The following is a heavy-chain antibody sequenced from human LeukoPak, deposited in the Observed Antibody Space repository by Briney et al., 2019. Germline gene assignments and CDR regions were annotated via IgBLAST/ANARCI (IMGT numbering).Heavy chain of an antibody. D-gene: IGHD6-13*01. CDR2: INPNSGGT. V-gene: IGHV1-2*06. Sequence: ASVKVSCKASGYTFTGYYMHWVRQAPGQGLEWMGRINPNSGGTNYAQKFQGRVTMTRDTSIRTAYMELSRLRSDDTAVYYCARGQQQLVRIGYWGQGTLVTVSS. CDR3: ARGQQQLVRIGY. CDR1: GYTFTGYY. J-gene: IGHJ4*02.